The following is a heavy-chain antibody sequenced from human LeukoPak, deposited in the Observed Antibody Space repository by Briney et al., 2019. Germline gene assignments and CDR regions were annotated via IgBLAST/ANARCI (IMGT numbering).Heavy chain of an antibody. Sequence: ASVKVSCKASGYTFTSYYMHWVRQAPGQGLEWMGWINPNSGGTNYAQKFQGRVTMTRDTSISTAYMELSRLRSDDTAVYYCARYSYGPYYFDYWGQGTLVTVSS. D-gene: IGHD5-18*01. CDR2: INPNSGGT. J-gene: IGHJ4*02. V-gene: IGHV1-2*02. CDR1: GYTFTSYY. CDR3: ARYSYGPYYFDY.